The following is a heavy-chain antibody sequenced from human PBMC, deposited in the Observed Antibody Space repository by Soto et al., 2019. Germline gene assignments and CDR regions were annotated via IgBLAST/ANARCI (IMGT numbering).Heavy chain of an antibody. J-gene: IGHJ4*02. D-gene: IGHD6-19*01. CDR3: ARVGQWLVRGDFDY. CDR2: ISAYNGNT. V-gene: IGHV1-18*01. CDR1: GYTFTSYG. Sequence: ALVKVSCKASGYTFTSYGISWVRQAPGQGLEWMGWISAYNGNTNYAQKLQGRVTMTTDTSTSTAYMELRSLRSDDTAVYYCARVGQWLVRGDFDYWGQGTLVTVSS.